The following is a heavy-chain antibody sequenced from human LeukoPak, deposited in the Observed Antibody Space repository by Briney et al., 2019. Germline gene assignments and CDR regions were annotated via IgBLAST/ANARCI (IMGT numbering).Heavy chain of an antibody. CDR2: ISGSGGST. J-gene: IGHJ6*02. V-gene: IGHV3-23*01. CDR3: SKAKYYYDSSGSCMDV. Sequence: PGGSLRLSCAASGFTFSSYAMSWVRQAPGKGLEWVSAISGSGGSTYYADSVKGRFTISRDNSKNTLYLQMNSLRAEDTAVYYCSKAKYYYDSSGSCMDVWGQGTTVTLSS. D-gene: IGHD3-22*01. CDR1: GFTFSSYA.